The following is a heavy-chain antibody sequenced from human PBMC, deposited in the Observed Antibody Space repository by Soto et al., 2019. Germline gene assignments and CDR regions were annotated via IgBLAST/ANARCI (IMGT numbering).Heavy chain of an antibody. Sequence: SETLSLTCTVTGGSISGSNYFWGWIRQSPVKGLEWIGSCHNSGVTYYNPSLKSRATVDMSKNQISLKLSSVTAADTALYYCATTSSGYPYWGRGTLVTVSS. CDR2: CHNSGVT. CDR3: ATTSSGYPY. CDR1: GGSISGSNYF. V-gene: IGHV4-39*01. J-gene: IGHJ4*02. D-gene: IGHD3-22*01.